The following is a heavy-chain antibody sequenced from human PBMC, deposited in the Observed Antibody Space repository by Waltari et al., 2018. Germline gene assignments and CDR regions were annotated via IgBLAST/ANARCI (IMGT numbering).Heavy chain of an antibody. Sequence: QPQLQESGPGLVKPSETLSLTCNVSGDSIRRSGFYWVWIRQSPGKGLEWIGSIYYDGSTYYSPSLRSRVTISADTSKNQFSLKLTSVTAADTAVYYCAAENPTRSYDLDAWGQGILVTASS. CDR3: AAENPTRSYDLDA. D-gene: IGHD3-16*01. CDR1: GDSIRRSGFY. J-gene: IGHJ5*02. V-gene: IGHV4-39*01. CDR2: IYYDGST.